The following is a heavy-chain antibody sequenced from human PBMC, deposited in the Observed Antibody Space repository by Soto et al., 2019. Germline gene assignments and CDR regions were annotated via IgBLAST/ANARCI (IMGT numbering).Heavy chain of an antibody. Sequence: EVQLVESGGDLVQPGGSLRLSCAASGFNFSAYWMSWVRQAPGKGLEWVANISQDGDAKNYVDSVKGRFTISRDNAKNSLYLQMNSLRAEDTAMYYCASTRLHDYWGQGALVAVSS. D-gene: IGHD4-4*01. V-gene: IGHV3-7*01. CDR2: ISQDGDAK. CDR3: ASTRLHDY. J-gene: IGHJ4*02. CDR1: GFNFSAYW.